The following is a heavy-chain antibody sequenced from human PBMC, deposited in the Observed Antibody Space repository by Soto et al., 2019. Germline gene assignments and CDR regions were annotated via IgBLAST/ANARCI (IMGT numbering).Heavy chain of an antibody. V-gene: IGHV1-18*01. D-gene: IGHD4-4*01. Sequence: QVQLVQSGAEVKKPGASVKVSCKASGYTFTSYGISWVRQAPGQGLEWMGWISAYNGNTNYAQKLQGRVTMTTDTTKSTAYRERRSRKFDDTAGYYCARVYTTLVTKSDAFDIWGQGKMVTVSS. J-gene: IGHJ3*02. CDR1: GYTFTSYG. CDR2: ISAYNGNT. CDR3: ARVYTTLVTKSDAFDI.